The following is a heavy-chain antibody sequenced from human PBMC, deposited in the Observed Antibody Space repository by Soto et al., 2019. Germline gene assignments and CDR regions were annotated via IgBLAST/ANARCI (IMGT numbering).Heavy chain of an antibody. CDR2: ISGSGAGR. CDR3: AKSLTGDHRSSLDY. CDR1: GFTFSSYG. J-gene: IGHJ4*02. D-gene: IGHD2-21*01. Sequence: EVQLLESGGGLVQPGGSLRLSCAASGFTFSSYGMTWVRQAPGKGLEWVSGISGSGAGRDYADSVKGRFTIYRDNSKNTLSLHMNSLRADDTAVYFCAKSLTGDHRSSLDYWGQGTLVTVSS. V-gene: IGHV3-23*01.